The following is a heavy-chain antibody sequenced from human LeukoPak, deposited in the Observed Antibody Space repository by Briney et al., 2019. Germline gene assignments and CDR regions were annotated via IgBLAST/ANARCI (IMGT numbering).Heavy chain of an antibody. Sequence: ASVKVSCKASGFTSTGYYMHWVRQAPGQGLEWMGWISAYNGNTNYAQKLQGRVTMTTDTSTSTAYMELRSLRSDDTAVYYCARHYCSSTSCYLYYFDYWGQGTLVTVSS. CDR3: ARHYCSSTSCYLYYFDY. V-gene: IGHV1-18*04. J-gene: IGHJ4*02. D-gene: IGHD2-2*01. CDR2: ISAYNGNT. CDR1: GFTSTGYY.